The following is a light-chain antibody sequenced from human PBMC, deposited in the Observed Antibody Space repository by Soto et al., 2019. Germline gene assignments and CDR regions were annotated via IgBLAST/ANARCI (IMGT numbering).Light chain of an antibody. V-gene: IGLV2-14*03. CDR2: KVS. CDR1: SDDVGAYNL. J-gene: IGLJ1*01. CDR3: SSYTSNSRV. Sequence: QSALTQPASVSGSPGQSITISCTGTSDDVGAYNLVSWYQQHPGQAPKVLIYKVSNRPSGVSNRFSGSKSGNTASLTISGLHAEDEASYFGSSYTSNSRVFGTGTKVTVL.